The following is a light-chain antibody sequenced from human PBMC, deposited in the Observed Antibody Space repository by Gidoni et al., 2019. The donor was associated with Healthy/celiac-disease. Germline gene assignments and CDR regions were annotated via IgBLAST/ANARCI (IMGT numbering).Light chain of an antibody. J-gene: IGKJ1*01. CDR1: QSVLYSSNNKNY. CDR3: QQYYSTPWT. CDR2: WAS. Sequence: DIVITQSPASLAVSLGERATINCKSSQSVLYSSNNKNYLAWYQQKPGQPPKLLIYWASTRDSGVPDRFSGSGSGTDFTLTISSLQAEDVAVYYCQQYYSTPWTFGQGTKVEIK. V-gene: IGKV4-1*01.